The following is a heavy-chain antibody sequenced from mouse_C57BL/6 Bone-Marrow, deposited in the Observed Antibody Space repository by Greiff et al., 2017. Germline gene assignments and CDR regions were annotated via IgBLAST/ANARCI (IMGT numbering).Heavy chain of an antibody. D-gene: IGHD1-1*01. V-gene: IGHV3-8*01. CDR1: GYSITSDY. CDR3: ARSASFITTGFDY. Sequence: EVHLVESGPGLAKPSQTLSLTCSVTGYSITSDYWNWIRKFPGNKLEYMGYISSSGSTYYNPSLKSRISITRDTSKNQYYLQLNSVTTEDTATYYCARSASFITTGFDYWGQGTTLTVSS. CDR2: ISSSGST. J-gene: IGHJ2*01.